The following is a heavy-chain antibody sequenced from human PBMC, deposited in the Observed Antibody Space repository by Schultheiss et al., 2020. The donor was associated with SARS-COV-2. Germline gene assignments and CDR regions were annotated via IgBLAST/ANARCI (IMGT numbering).Heavy chain of an antibody. CDR2: INHSGST. CDR1: GGSFSGYY. J-gene: IGHJ3*02. D-gene: IGHD6-19*01. CDR3: ARSIAVAEADI. V-gene: IGHV4-34*01. Sequence: SETLSLTCAVYGGSFSGYYWSWIRQPPGKGLEWIGEINHSGSTNYNPSLKSRVTIAVDTSKNQFSLKLSSVTAADTAVYYCARSIAVAEADIWGQGTMVTGSS.